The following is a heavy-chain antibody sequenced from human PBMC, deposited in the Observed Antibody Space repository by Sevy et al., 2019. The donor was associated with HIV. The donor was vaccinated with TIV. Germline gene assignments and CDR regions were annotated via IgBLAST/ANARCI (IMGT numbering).Heavy chain of an antibody. Sequence: ASVKVSCKVSGYRLIEVSMHWVRQAPGKGLEWMGHLDPEDGETIYAQNFQGRVTMTEDTSTDTAYMEVSSLRSEDTAVDYCAEDRGQDYCSGNSCQRHYYYGLDVWGQGTTVTVSS. D-gene: IGHD2-15*01. CDR1: GYRLIEVS. CDR2: LDPEDGET. V-gene: IGHV1-24*01. J-gene: IGHJ6*02. CDR3: AEDRGQDYCSGNSCQRHYYYGLDV.